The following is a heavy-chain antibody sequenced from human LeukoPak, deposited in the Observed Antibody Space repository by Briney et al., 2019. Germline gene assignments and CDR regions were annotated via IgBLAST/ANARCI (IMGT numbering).Heavy chain of an antibody. D-gene: IGHD6-13*01. CDR3: ARGLGYSSSWYLGWFDP. Sequence: GASVKVSCKASGYTFTGYYMHWVRQAPGQGLEWMGWINPNSGGTNYAQKFQGRVTMTRDTSISTAYMELSRLRSDDTAVYYCARGLGYSSSWYLGWFDPWGQGTLVTVSS. CDR2: INPNSGGT. V-gene: IGHV1-2*02. J-gene: IGHJ5*02. CDR1: GYTFTGYY.